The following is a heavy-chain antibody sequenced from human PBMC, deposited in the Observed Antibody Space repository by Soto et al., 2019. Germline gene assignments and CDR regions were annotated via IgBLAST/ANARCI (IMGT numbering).Heavy chain of an antibody. J-gene: IGHJ6*02. Sequence: SETLSLTCAVYGGSFSGYYWSWIRQPPGKGLEWIGEINHSGSTNYNPSLKSRVTISVDTSKNQFTLKLSSVSAADTAVYYCATGRGVRGVIITTYYYYGLDVWGQGTTVTVSS. D-gene: IGHD3-10*01. CDR2: INHSGST. CDR1: GGSFSGYY. CDR3: ATGRGVRGVIITTYYYYGLDV. V-gene: IGHV4-34*01.